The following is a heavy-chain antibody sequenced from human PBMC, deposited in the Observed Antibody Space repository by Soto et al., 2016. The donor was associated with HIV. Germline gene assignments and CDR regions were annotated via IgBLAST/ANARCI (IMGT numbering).Heavy chain of an antibody. J-gene: IGHJ5*02. D-gene: IGHD2-15*01. V-gene: IGHV1-8*03. CDR2: MNPNSGNT. CDR3: ARGGGVCNGPSCYIKGENWFDP. Sequence: QVQLVQSGAQVKKPGASVKVSCKTSGYTFTSYDINWVRQAPGQGLEWMGWMNPNSGNTGYAQNFQGRVTITMNTSISTAYMELRSLGSRDAAVYYCARGGGVCNGPSCYIKGENWFDPGAREPWSPSPQ. CDR1: GYTFTSYD.